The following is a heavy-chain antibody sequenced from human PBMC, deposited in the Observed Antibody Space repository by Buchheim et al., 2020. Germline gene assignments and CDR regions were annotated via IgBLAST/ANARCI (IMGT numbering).Heavy chain of an antibody. J-gene: IGHJ6*02. CDR3: TTEFWYCSSTSCPSYGMDV. CDR1: GFTFSNAW. D-gene: IGHD2-2*01. V-gene: IGHV3-15*01. CDR2: IKSKTDGGTT. Sequence: EVQLVESGGGLVKPGGSLRLFCAASGFTFSNAWMSWVRQAPGKGLEWVGRIKSKTDGGTTDYAAPVKGRFTISSDDSKNTLYLQMNSLKTEDTAVYYCTTEFWYCSSTSCPSYGMDVWGQGTT.